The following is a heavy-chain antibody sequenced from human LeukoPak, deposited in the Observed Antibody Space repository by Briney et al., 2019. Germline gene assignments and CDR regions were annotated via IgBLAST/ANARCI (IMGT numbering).Heavy chain of an antibody. V-gene: IGHV3-23*01. Sequence: GGSLRLSCAASGFIFSSYGMSWVRQAPGKGLEWVSAISCSGCNTSYADSVRGRFTISRDNSKNTLYLQMNSLRAEDTAIYYCAKVSWANYFDYWGQGTLVTVSS. J-gene: IGHJ4*02. CDR3: AKVSWANYFDY. CDR1: GFIFSSYG. D-gene: IGHD6-13*01. CDR2: ISCSGCNT.